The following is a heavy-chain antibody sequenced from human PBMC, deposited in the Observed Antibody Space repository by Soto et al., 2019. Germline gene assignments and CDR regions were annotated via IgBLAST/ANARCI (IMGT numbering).Heavy chain of an antibody. CDR3: ARAVVPRPYDFDH. CDR2: IYYTGST. J-gene: IGHJ4*02. Sequence: QVQLQESGPGLVKPSQTLSLTCTVSGGSTSSGGYFWSWIRQHPGKGLEWIGYIYYTGSTYYNPSLKRRIAISVDTSKNQSALKLSSVTAADTAVYYCARAVVPRPYDFDHWGQGTQVTVSS. CDR1: GGSTSSGGYF. D-gene: IGHD2-15*01. V-gene: IGHV4-31*03.